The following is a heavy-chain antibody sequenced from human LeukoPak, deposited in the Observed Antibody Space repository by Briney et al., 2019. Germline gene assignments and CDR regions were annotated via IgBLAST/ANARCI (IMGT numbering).Heavy chain of an antibody. V-gene: IGHV4-4*07. CDR2: IYTSGNT. CDR1: GGSVSSYY. Sequence: SETLSLTCTVSGGSVSSYYWSWIRQPAGKGLEWIGRIYTSGNTNYNSSLKSRVTMSIDTSKNQFSLKLRSVTAADTAVYYCAKYYDFWSGYYDIWGQGTMVTVSS. J-gene: IGHJ3*02. CDR3: AKYYDFWSGYYDI. D-gene: IGHD3-3*01.